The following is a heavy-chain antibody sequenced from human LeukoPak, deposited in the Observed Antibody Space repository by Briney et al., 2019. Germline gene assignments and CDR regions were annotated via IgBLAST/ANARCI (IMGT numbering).Heavy chain of an antibody. J-gene: IGHJ5*02. V-gene: IGHV3-30*03. CDR1: GFTFSSYG. Sequence: GGSLRPSCAASGFTFSSYGMHWVRQAPGKGLEWVAVISYDGSNKYYADSVKGRFTISRDNSKNTLYLQMNSLRAEDTAVYYCATYYYGSGSYYNRNWFDPWGQGTLVTVSS. D-gene: IGHD3-10*01. CDR2: ISYDGSNK. CDR3: ATYYYGSGSYYNRNWFDP.